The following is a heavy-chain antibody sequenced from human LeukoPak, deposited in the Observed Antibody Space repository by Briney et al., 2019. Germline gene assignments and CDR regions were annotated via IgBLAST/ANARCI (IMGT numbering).Heavy chain of an antibody. CDR1: GGTFSSYA. D-gene: IGHD6-6*01. J-gene: IGHJ5*02. Sequence: SVKVSCKASGGTFSSYAISWVRQAPGQGLEWMGRTIPILGIANYAQKYQGRVTITADKSTSTASMELSSLRSEDTAVYYCARDQVPSIAARPWNNWLDPWGQGTLVTVSS. CDR2: TIPILGIA. V-gene: IGHV1-69*04. CDR3: ARDQVPSIAARPWNNWLDP.